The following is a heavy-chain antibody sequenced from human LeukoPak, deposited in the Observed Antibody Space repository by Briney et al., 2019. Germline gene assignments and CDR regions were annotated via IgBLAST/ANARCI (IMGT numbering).Heavy chain of an antibody. J-gene: IGHJ5*02. CDR3: ARGSYGNWFDP. CDR1: GGSISSGSYY. Sequence: SQTLSLTCTVSGGSISSGSYYWNWIRQPAGKGLEWVGRIYSSGGTDFTPSLKSRGTISVDTSKNQFSLKLSSVTAADTAVYYCARGSYGNWFDPWGQGTLVTVSS. CDR2: IYSSGGT. V-gene: IGHV4-61*02. D-gene: IGHD5-18*01.